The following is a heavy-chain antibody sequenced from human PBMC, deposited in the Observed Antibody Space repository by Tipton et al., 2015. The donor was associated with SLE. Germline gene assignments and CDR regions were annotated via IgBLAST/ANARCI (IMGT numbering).Heavy chain of an antibody. V-gene: IGHV3-23*01. CDR2: FSGSDDSA. D-gene: IGHD7-27*01. J-gene: IGHJ4*02. CDR1: GFAFSSYA. Sequence: SLRLSCAASGFAFSSYAMTWVRQVPGKGLEWVSTFSGSDDSAYYADSVKGRFTISRDNAKKSLYLQMDSLRVEDTAFYHCVRCLTGDPSVDHWGQGVLVTVSS. CDR3: VRCLTGDPSVDH.